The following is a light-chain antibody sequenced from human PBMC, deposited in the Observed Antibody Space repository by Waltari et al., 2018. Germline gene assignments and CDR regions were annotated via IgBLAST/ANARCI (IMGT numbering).Light chain of an antibody. CDR2: DND. V-gene: IGLV1-51*01. J-gene: IGLJ3*02. CDR3: GTWDISLNSWV. CDR1: TSNIDNKY. Sequence: QSVLTQPPSVSAAPGQNVTISYSGSTSNIDNKYVSWYQKFPVTAPKVLIYDNDKRPSGIPDRFSGAKSGTSATLGITGLQTGDEADYYCGTWDISLNSWVFGGGTKLTVL.